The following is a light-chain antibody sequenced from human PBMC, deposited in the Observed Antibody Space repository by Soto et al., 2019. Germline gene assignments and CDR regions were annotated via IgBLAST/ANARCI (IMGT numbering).Light chain of an antibody. Sequence: IQMTQSPSTLSASVGDRVSITCRASQGISIWLAWYQQKPGKAPKLLISAASRLQSGVPSRFSGRGSGTDFTLTISSLQPEDFATYYCLQDYDYPRTFGQGTKVDIK. J-gene: IGKJ1*01. V-gene: IGKV1-12*01. CDR1: QGISIW. CDR3: LQDYDYPRT. CDR2: AAS.